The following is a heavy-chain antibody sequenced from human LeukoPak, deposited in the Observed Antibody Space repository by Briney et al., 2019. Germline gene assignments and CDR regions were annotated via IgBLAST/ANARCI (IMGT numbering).Heavy chain of an antibody. Sequence: SETLSLTCTVSGGSISSYYWSWIRQPPGKGLEWIGYIYYSGSINYNPPLKSRVTISVDTSKNQFSLKLSSVTAADTAVYYCARVAPPYYYGSGSFFDPWGQGTLVTVSS. CDR1: GGSISSYY. CDR2: IYYSGSI. V-gene: IGHV4-59*01. CDR3: ARVAPPYYYGSGSFFDP. J-gene: IGHJ5*02. D-gene: IGHD3-10*01.